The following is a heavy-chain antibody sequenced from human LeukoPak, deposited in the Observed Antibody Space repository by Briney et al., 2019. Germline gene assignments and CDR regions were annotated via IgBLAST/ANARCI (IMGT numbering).Heavy chain of an antibody. V-gene: IGHV1-18*01. J-gene: IGHJ4*02. Sequence: ASVKASCKASGYTFTNYGINWVRQAPGQGLEWLAWISTYTGKTDYAQKLQGRVTLTTDTSTSTAYMELRSLKSDDTAVYYCARGVYYDTSGYYSFDYWGQGTLVAVSS. CDR1: GYTFTNYG. D-gene: IGHD3-22*01. CDR2: ISTYTGKT. CDR3: ARGVYYDTSGYYSFDY.